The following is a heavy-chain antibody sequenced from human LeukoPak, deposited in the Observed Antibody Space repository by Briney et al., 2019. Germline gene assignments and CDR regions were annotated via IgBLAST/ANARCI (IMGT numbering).Heavy chain of an antibody. CDR3: ARLHYYDSGGYYSKSVTSTLLQY. CDR1: GGSISSSSYY. J-gene: IGHJ4*02. D-gene: IGHD3-22*01. V-gene: IGHV4-39*01. Sequence: SETLSLTCTVSGGSISSSSYYWGWIRQPPGKGLEWIGSIYYSGSTYYNPSLESRVTISVDTSKNQFSLKLSSVTAADTAVCYCARLHYYDSGGYYSKSVTSTLLQYWGQGTLVTVSS. CDR2: IYYSGST.